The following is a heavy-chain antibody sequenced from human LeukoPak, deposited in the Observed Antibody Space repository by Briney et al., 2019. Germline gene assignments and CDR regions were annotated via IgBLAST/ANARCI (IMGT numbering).Heavy chain of an antibody. J-gene: IGHJ4*02. CDR2: IHGSGTP. CDR3: ARHVICGGGNCYGAALDY. CDR1: GGSISGFY. D-gene: IGHD2-15*01. Sequence: PSETLSLTCTVSGGSISGFYWSWLRQPPGKGLEWLGYIHGSGTPTYTTPLKTRLPISVDSSKNPLSLKLTPVTAPDTAVYYCARHVICGGGNCYGAALDYWGQGTLVTVSS. V-gene: IGHV4-59*08.